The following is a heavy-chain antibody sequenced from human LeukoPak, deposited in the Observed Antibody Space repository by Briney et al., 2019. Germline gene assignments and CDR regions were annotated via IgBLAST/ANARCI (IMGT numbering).Heavy chain of an antibody. V-gene: IGHV3-21*01. J-gene: IGHJ4*02. CDR3: ATGYPGQAGGADY. D-gene: IGHD3-16*02. Sequence: GGSLRLSCAASGFTFSDYSMNWIRQAPGKGLEWVSSISSGSSYRYYADSVEGRFTISRDNAENSLYLQMNSLGAEDTAVYHCATGYPGQAGGADYWGQGTLVTVSS. CDR1: GFTFSDYS. CDR2: ISSGSSYR.